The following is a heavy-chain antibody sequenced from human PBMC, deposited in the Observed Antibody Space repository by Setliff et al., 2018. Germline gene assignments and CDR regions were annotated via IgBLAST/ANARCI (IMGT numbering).Heavy chain of an antibody. CDR2: IIPIRGAA. D-gene: IGHD6-19*01. J-gene: IGHJ6*03. V-gene: IGHV1-69*13. Sequence: SVKVFCKAFGGTFSNSAINWVRQAPGQGLEWMGGIIPIRGAADYAQKFQGKVIITADGSTSTAYMELTSLRSDDAAVYYCARGPSGWSSATSRYYFYMDVWGKGTTVTVSS. CDR3: ARGPSGWSSATSRYYFYMDV. CDR1: GGTFSNSA.